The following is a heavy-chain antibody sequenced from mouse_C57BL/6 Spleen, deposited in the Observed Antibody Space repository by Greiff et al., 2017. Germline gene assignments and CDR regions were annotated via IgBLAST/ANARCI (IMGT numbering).Heavy chain of an antibody. J-gene: IGHJ2*01. CDR3: ARCNYYGSREYYFDY. CDR2: IDPSDSYT. V-gene: IGHV1-69*01. D-gene: IGHD1-1*01. Sequence: QVQLQQPGAELVMPGASVKLSCKASGYTFTSYWMHWVKQRPGQGLEWIGEIDPSDSYTNYNQKFKGKSTLTVDKSSSTAYMQLSSLTSEDSAVYYCARCNYYGSREYYFDYWGQGTTLTVSS. CDR1: GYTFTSYW.